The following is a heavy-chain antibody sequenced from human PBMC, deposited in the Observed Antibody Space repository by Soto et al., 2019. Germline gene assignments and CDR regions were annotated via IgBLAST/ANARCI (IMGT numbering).Heavy chain of an antibody. CDR2: ISYDRNNK. D-gene: IGHD3-10*01. V-gene: IGHV3-30-3*01. CDR1: GFTFSSYA. CDR3: ARGEVINYDASLPHD. Sequence: QVQLMESGGGVVQPGRSLRLSCAASGFTFSSYAMHCVRQAPGKGLEWVAVISYDRNNKYYADSVKGRCTISRANSKNAVYLQMNSLRVEDTAVYYCARGEVINYDASLPHDWGQGTLVTVSS. J-gene: IGHJ4*02.